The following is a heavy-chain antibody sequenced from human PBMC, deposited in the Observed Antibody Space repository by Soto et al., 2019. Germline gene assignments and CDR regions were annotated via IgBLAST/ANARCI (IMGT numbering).Heavy chain of an antibody. CDR2: GNHSGEA. CDR1: GGSFRNYY. J-gene: IGHJ5*01. Sequence: SETLSLTCGVYGGSFRNYYWIWVRQPPGKGLEWIGEGNHSGEATYNPSLKSRVTISLDKPNNQFSLKVTSVTAADTAVYYCAMIPVDTYMIYWFDPWGQGTLVTVSS. CDR3: AMIPVDTYMIYWFDP. V-gene: IGHV4-34*01. D-gene: IGHD3-16*01.